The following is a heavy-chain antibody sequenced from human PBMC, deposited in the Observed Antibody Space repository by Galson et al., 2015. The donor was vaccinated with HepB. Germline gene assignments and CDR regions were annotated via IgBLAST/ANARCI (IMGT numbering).Heavy chain of an antibody. CDR1: GFTFSSYG. V-gene: IGHV3-30*03. Sequence: SLRLSCAAPGFTFSSYGMHWVRQAPGKGLEWVAVISYDGSNKYYADSVKGRFTISRDNSKNTLYLQMNSLRAEDTAVYYCAREYYDFWSGYYPVSFFDYWGQGTLVTVSS. CDR2: ISYDGSNK. CDR3: AREYYDFWSGYYPVSFFDY. D-gene: IGHD3-3*01. J-gene: IGHJ4*02.